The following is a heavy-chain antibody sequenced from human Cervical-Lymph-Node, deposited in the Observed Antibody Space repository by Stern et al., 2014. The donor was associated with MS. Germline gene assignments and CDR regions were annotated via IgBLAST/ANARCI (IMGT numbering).Heavy chain of an antibody. CDR2: IYYSGST. J-gene: IGHJ4*02. Sequence: QVQLQESGPGLVKPSETLSLTCTVSGGSIRNYFWSWIRQPPGKGLEWIGYIYYSGSTNYNTSLKSTVTSSVDTSNNQFSLKLSSVTAADTAVYYCARMPHTRRDGHNQFYFDYWGQGILVTVSS. CDR3: ARMPHTRRDGHNQFYFDY. CDR1: GGSIRNYF. D-gene: IGHD5-24*01. V-gene: IGHV4-59*01.